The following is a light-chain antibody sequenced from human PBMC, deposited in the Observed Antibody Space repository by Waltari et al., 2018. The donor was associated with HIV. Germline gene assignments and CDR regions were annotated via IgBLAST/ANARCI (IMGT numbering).Light chain of an antibody. J-gene: IGKJ2*01. CDR1: QSVSSSY. Sequence: IVLTQSPGTLALSPGERATLSCRASQSVSSSYLAWYQQKPGQAPRLLIYDASTRATGIPDRFSGRGSGTDLTLGINRLGPDDCAVYCCQHYSNVPYNFGQGTKLEIK. V-gene: IGKV3-20*01. CDR3: QHYSNVPYN. CDR2: DAS.